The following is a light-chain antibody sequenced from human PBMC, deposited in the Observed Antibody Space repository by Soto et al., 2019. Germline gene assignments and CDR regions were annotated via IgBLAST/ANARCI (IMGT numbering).Light chain of an antibody. CDR1: QSLVHSDGIAY. CDR2: KVS. J-gene: IGKJ5*01. CDR3: MQGPHWPIT. Sequence: DVVVSHSPLSLPLTLGHPSSISCRSNQSLVHSDGIAYFSWFQQRPGRSPRRLIYKVSNRDSGVPARFSGSGSGTDFALKISRVEAEDVGVYYCMQGPHWPITFGQGTRLEIK. V-gene: IGKV2-30*02.